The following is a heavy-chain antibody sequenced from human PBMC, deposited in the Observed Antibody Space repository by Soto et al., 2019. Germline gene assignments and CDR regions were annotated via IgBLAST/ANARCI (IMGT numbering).Heavy chain of an antibody. J-gene: IGHJ1*01. CDR2: ISGSGGST. Sequence: EVQLLESGGGLVQPGGSLRLSCAASGFTFSSYAMSWVRQAPGKGLEWVSAISGSGGSTYYADSVKGRFTISRDNAKNTLYLQMNSRRAEDTAVYYCAKPRGVAGAYFQHWGQGTLFTISS. V-gene: IGHV3-23*01. CDR3: AKPRGVAGAYFQH. D-gene: IGHD6-19*01. CDR1: GFTFSSYA.